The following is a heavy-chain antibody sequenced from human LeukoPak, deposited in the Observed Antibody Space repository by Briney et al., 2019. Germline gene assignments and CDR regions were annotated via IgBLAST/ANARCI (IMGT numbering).Heavy chain of an antibody. J-gene: IGHJ4*02. V-gene: IGHV4-38-2*02. Sequence: SETLSLTCTVSGYSISSGYYWGWIRQPPGKGLEWIGSIYHSGSTYYNPSLKSRVTISVDTSKNQFSLKLSSVTAADTAVYYCTRFALGVVAATHWGQGTLVTVSS. CDR2: IYHSGST. CDR1: GYSISSGYY. CDR3: TRFALGVVAATH. D-gene: IGHD2-15*01.